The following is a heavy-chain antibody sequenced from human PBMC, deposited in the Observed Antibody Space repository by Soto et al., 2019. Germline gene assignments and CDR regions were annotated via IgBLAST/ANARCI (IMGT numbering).Heavy chain of an antibody. Sequence: QVQLVQSGAEVKKPGSSVKVSCKASGGTFSTYAIDWVRQAPGQGLEWMGGIIPLFGTAKHAQNFQGRITITADEPTNTAYMELRSLRSQDTAVYYCARGVHDDRSGYYYCYWGQGTLVTVSS. CDR2: IIPLFGTA. V-gene: IGHV1-69*01. CDR1: GGTFSTYA. J-gene: IGHJ4*02. CDR3: ARGVHDDRSGYYYCY. D-gene: IGHD3-22*01.